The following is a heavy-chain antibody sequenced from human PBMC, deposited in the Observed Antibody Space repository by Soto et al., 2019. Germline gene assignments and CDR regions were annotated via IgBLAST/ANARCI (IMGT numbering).Heavy chain of an antibody. V-gene: IGHV4-31*03. CDR2: IYYNGTT. CDR3: TRDAPLWFGELSQ. CDR1: GGSIRSPNFS. Sequence: PSETLSLTCTVIGGSIRSPNFSWSWIRQHPGKGPEWIGNIYYNGTTTYSPSLESRLTISLDPSKNQFSLTLKSVTAADTAVYYCTRDAPLWFGELSQWXQGTLVTVSS. D-gene: IGHD3-10*01. J-gene: IGHJ4*02.